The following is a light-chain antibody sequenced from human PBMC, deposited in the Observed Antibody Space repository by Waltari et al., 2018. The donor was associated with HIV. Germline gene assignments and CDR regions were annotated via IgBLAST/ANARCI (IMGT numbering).Light chain of an antibody. CDR3: SSYAGSNTDVV. V-gene: IGLV2-8*01. Sequence: QSALTQPPSASGSPGQSVTISCTGTSSDVGGYNYVSWYQQHPGKAPKLMIYEVSKRPSGVPDRFSGSKSGNTASLTVSGHQAEDEADYYCSSYAGSNTDVVFGGGTKLTVL. CDR2: EVS. J-gene: IGLJ2*01. CDR1: SSDVGGYNY.